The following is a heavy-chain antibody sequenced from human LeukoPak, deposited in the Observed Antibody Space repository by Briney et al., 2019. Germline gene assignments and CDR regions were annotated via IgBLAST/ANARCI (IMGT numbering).Heavy chain of an antibody. D-gene: IGHD2-15*01. J-gene: IGHJ4*02. V-gene: IGHV3-30*02. CDR1: GFTFSSYG. CDR3: AKGSGGSYYGYFDY. CDR2: IWYDGSNK. Sequence: GGSLRLSCAASGFTFSSYGMHWVRQAPGKGLEWVAVIWYDGSNKYYADSVKGRFTISRDNSKNTLYLQMNSLRAEDTAVYFCAKGSGGSYYGYFDYWGQGTLVTVSS.